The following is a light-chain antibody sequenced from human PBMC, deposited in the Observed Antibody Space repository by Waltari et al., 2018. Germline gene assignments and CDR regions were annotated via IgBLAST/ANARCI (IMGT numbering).Light chain of an antibody. Sequence: QSILTQPPPASGTPGQRVTIYCSGASSTIGNNYLSCYRHLPGTAPKLLLYKINQRPPGVPDRFSGSKSGTSASLAISGLRAEDESDYFCSTWDDSVTGWLFGGGTKLTVL. V-gene: IGLV1-47*01. CDR3: STWDDSVTGWL. J-gene: IGLJ3*02. CDR1: SSTIGNNY. CDR2: KIN.